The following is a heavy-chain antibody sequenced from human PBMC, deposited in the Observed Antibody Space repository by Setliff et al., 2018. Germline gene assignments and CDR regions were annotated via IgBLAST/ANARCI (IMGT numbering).Heavy chain of an antibody. CDR3: FGAGTCSY. D-gene: IGHD3-10*01. CDR2: INPHASEK. Sequence: GGSLRLSCTASGFSYGNCWVSWVRQAPGRGLEWLASINPHASEKYYVDSVRGRFTISRDNAKNSLSLQMNSLRTEDTAVYYCFGAGTCSYWGQGALVTVSS. J-gene: IGHJ4*02. CDR1: GFSYGNCW. V-gene: IGHV3-7*01.